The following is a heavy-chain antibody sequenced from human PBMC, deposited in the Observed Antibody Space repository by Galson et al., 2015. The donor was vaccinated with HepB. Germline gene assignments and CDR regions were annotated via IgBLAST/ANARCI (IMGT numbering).Heavy chain of an antibody. V-gene: IGHV3-30*18. CDR3: AKVRPNTYYDFWSGYSLDY. D-gene: IGHD3-3*01. J-gene: IGHJ4*02. CDR2: MSSDGSNE. Sequence: SLRLSCAASGFTFSNYGMHWVRQAPGKGLEWVAVMSSDGSNEDYADSVKGRFTISRDNSKNTLYLQMNSLRTEDTAVYYCAKVRPNTYYDFWSGYSLDYWGQGTLLTVSS. CDR1: GFTFSNYG.